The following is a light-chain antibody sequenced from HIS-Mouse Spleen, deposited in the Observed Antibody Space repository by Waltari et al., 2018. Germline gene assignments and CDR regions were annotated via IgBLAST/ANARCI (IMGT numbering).Light chain of an antibody. CDR1: SRDVCGHNY. Sequence: QSALTQPPSASGSPGHSVTISCTGTSRDVCGHNYLSGYQQHPGKAPKLMIYEVSKRPSGVPDRFSGSKSGNTASLTVSGLQAEDEADYYCSSYAGSNNVVFGGGTKLTVL. J-gene: IGLJ2*01. V-gene: IGLV2-8*01. CDR2: EVS. CDR3: SSYAGSNNVV.